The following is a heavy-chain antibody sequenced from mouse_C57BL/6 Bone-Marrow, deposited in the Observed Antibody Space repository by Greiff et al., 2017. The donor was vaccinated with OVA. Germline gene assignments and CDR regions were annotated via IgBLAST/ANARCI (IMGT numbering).Heavy chain of an antibody. Sequence: EVQLVESGGGLVKPGGSLKLSCAASGFTFSDYGMHWVRQAPEKGLEWVAYISSGSSTIYYADTVKGRFTIYRDNAKNTLFLQMTSLRSEDTAMYYCARKDDDGYYVGFAYWGQGTLLTVSA. CDR2: ISSGSSTI. CDR3: ARKDDDGYYVGFAY. D-gene: IGHD2-3*01. J-gene: IGHJ3*01. CDR1: GFTFSDYG. V-gene: IGHV5-17*01.